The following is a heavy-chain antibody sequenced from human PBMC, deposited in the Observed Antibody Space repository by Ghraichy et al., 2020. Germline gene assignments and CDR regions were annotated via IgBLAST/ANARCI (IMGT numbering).Heavy chain of an antibody. D-gene: IGHD3-22*01. Sequence: SGPTLVKPTQTLTLTCTFSGFSLSTSGMCVSWIRQPPGKALEWLALIDWDEDKYYSTSLKTRLTISKDTSKNQVVLTMTNMDPVDTATYYCARIILSDYYDRPKSEEAFDIWCQGTTVTVPS. J-gene: IGHJ3*02. CDR2: IDWDEDK. CDR1: GFSLSTSGMC. CDR3: ARIILSDYYDRPKSEEAFDI. V-gene: IGHV2-70*01.